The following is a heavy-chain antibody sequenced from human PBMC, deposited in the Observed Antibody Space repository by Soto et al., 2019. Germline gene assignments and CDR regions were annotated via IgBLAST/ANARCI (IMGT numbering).Heavy chain of an antibody. Sequence: GGSLRLSCAASRLNFNNALMRWVRQAPGKGLEWVSHIRSSGRTIYYADSVKGRFTISRGNAKNSLYLQMNSLRAEDTAVYYCARVGPPSDYWGQGTLVTVSS. CDR3: ARVGPPSDY. CDR1: RLNFNNAL. CDR2: IRSSGRTI. J-gene: IGHJ4*02. V-gene: IGHV3-11*01.